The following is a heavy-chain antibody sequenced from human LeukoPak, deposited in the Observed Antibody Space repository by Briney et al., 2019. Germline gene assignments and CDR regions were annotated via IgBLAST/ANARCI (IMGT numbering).Heavy chain of an antibody. V-gene: IGHV1-2*02. CDR2: INPNSGGT. J-gene: IGHJ6*02. CDR3: GLTVTYSYGMDV. CDR1: GYSFTAYW. D-gene: IGHD4-17*01. Sequence: ASVKVSCKPSGYSFTAYWIHWVRQAPGQGLEWLGWINPNSGGTNCVQKFQGRVTMTRDTSISTAYLELNRLRSDDTAVYYCGLTVTYSYGMDVWGQGTTVTVSS.